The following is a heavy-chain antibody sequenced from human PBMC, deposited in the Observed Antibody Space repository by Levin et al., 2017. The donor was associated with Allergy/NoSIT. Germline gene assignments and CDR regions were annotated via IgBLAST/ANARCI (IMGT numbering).Heavy chain of an antibody. D-gene: IGHD2-21*02. V-gene: IGHV3-74*01. J-gene: IGHJ4*02. CDR1: GFTFSSYW. CDR2: INTDGTTT. Sequence: GESLKISCAASGFTFSSYWMHWVRQVPGKGLVWVSRINTDGTTTTYADSVKGRFTLSRDNAKNTVYLQMDSLRADDAAVYFCVSGGDNYSTRYWGQGTLVTVSS. CDR3: VSGGDNYSTRY.